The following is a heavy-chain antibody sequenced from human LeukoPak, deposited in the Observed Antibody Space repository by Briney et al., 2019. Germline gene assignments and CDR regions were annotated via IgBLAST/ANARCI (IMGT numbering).Heavy chain of an antibody. CDR1: GFSFGDYA. CDR3: RTVPLGYCSSTNCLFDY. D-gene: IGHD2-2*01. CDR2: IRGKGYGGTT. V-gene: IGHV3-49*04. J-gene: IGHJ4*02. Sequence: GGSLRLSCATSGFSFGDYAMSWVRQAPGKGLEWLGVIRGKGYGGTTNYAASVKDTFTISRDDSKTTLYLQMNSLKTEDTAVYYCRTVPLGYCSSTNCLFDYWGQGTLVTVSS.